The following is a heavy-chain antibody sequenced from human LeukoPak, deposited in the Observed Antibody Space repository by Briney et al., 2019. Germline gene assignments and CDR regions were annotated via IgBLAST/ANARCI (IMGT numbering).Heavy chain of an antibody. Sequence: GGSLRLSCAASGFTFSSYWVSWVRQAPGKGLEWVSSISSSSSYIYYADSVKGRFTISRDNAKNSLYLQMNSLRAEDTAVYYCARVDCSSTSCYYHFDYWGQGTLVTVSS. J-gene: IGHJ4*02. CDR1: GFTFSSYW. CDR2: ISSSSSYI. CDR3: ARVDCSSTSCYYHFDY. D-gene: IGHD2-2*01. V-gene: IGHV3-21*01.